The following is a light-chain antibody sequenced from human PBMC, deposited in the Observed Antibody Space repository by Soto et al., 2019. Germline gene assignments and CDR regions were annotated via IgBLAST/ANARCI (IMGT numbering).Light chain of an antibody. CDR1: SNDIGGYNY. J-gene: IGLJ2*01. CDR2: EVS. CDR3: SSFVGSPVV. Sequence: QAALTQPASVSGSPGQSITISCTGTSNDIGGYNYVSWLQQHPGEAPKLIIYEVSNRPSGVSNRFSGSKSGNTASLTVSGLQAEDEADYYCSSFVGSPVVFGGGTKLTVL. V-gene: IGLV2-14*01.